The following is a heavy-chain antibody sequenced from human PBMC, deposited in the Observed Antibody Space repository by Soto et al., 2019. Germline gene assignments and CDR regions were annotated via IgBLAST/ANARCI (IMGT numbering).Heavy chain of an antibody. Sequence: QVQLVESGGGVVQPGTSLRLSCAASGFTFSTYGMHWVRQAPGKGLDWVALIWYDGSRTHYAESEKGRFTISRDNSKNTLLLQMNSLRVEDTAVYYCAREQIGVAGSTYDYWGQGTLVTVSS. CDR3: AREQIGVAGSTYDY. D-gene: IGHD6-19*01. CDR2: IWYDGSRT. V-gene: IGHV3-33*01. J-gene: IGHJ4*02. CDR1: GFTFSTYG.